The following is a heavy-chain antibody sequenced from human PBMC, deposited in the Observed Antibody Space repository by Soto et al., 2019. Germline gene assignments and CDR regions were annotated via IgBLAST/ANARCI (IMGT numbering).Heavy chain of an antibody. J-gene: IGHJ4*02. Sequence: QVQLVESGGGVVQPGRSLRLSCAASGFTFCSYGKHWVRQAPGKGLEWVAVIWYDGSNKYYVDSVKGRFTISRDNSKNTLYLQMNRLRAEDTAAYYCARDTSDTAMVTPIDYWGQGTLVTVSS. CDR3: ARDTSDTAMVTPIDY. D-gene: IGHD5-18*01. CDR1: GFTFCSYG. V-gene: IGHV3-33*01. CDR2: IWYDGSNK.